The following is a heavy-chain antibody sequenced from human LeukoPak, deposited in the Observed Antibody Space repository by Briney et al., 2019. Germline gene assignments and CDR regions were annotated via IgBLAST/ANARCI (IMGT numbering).Heavy chain of an antibody. CDR1: GVSISSGGYS. CDR3: ARDHLGYFDL. J-gene: IGHJ2*01. CDR2: IYHSGST. Sequence: SETLSLTCTASGVSISSGGYSWRWIRQPPGKGLEWIGYIYHSGSTYYNPSLESRVTISVDRSKNQFSLKLSSVTAADTAVYYCARDHLGYFDLWGRGTLVTVSS. V-gene: IGHV4-30-2*01.